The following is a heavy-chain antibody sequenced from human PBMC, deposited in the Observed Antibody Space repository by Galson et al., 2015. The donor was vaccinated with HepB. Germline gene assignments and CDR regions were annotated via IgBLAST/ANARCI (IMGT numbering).Heavy chain of an antibody. CDR1: GYTFTSYG. CDR2: ISAYNGNT. V-gene: IGHV1-18*01. Sequence: SVKVSCKASGYTFTSYGISWVRQAPGQGLEWMGWISAYNGNTNYAQKLQGRVTMTTDTSTSTAYMELRSLRSDDTAVYYCARDRVSVAGYDILTGYYPIDYWGQGTLVTVSS. D-gene: IGHD3-9*01. J-gene: IGHJ4*02. CDR3: ARDRVSVAGYDILTGYYPIDY.